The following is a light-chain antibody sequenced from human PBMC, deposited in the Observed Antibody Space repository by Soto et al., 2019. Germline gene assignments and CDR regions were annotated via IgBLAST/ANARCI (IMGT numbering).Light chain of an antibody. CDR1: SDDIGTYEY. CDR2: GVY. Sequence: QSVLTQPASVSASPGQSITISCTGSSDDIGTYEYISWHQHHPGKAPKLIIFGVYDRPSGVSDRFSGSKSGNTASLTIFGLQLEDESVYYCSYYPSGSTLPWLLGTGTK. CDR3: SYYPSGSTLPWL. J-gene: IGLJ1*01. V-gene: IGLV2-14*01.